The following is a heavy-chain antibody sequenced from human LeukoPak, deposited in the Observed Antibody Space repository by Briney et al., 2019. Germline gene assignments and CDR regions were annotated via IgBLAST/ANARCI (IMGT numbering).Heavy chain of an antibody. CDR3: ARGRIYGDYGYFEY. Sequence: GGSLRHSCAASGFTFSDYYMSWIRQAPGKGLEWVAYISSSSSYTNYADSVKGRFTISRDNAKNSLYLQMNSLRAEDTAIYYCARGRIYGDYGYFEYWGQGTLVTVSS. J-gene: IGHJ4*02. CDR1: GFTFSDYY. CDR2: ISSSSSYT. V-gene: IGHV3-11*05. D-gene: IGHD4-17*01.